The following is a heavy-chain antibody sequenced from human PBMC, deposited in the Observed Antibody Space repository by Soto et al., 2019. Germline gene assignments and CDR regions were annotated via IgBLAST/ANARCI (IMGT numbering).Heavy chain of an antibody. J-gene: IGHJ6*02. CDR1: GGSISSSNW. CDR2: IYHSGST. D-gene: IGHD2-2*01. CDR3: ARFAYCSSTSCYVYGMDV. V-gene: IGHV4-4*02. Sequence: QVQLQESGPGLVKPSGTLSLTCAVSGGSISSSNWWSWVRQPPGKGLEWIGEIYHSGSTNYNPSLKSRVTISVDKSKDQFSLKLSSVTAADTAVYYCARFAYCSSTSCYVYGMDVWGQGTTVTVSS.